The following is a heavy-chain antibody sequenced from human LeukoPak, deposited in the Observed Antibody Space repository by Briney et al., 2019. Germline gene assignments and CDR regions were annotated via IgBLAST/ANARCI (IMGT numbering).Heavy chain of an antibody. D-gene: IGHD2-21*02. CDR2: INPNSGGT. V-gene: IGHV1-2*02. J-gene: IGHJ4*02. CDR1: GSTLTGSF. CDR3: ARGKVMTNDY. Sequence: ASVKVSCKASGSTLTGSFLHWVGRAPGQGLEWMGWINPNSGGTNYAQKFQGRVTMTRDTSISTAYMELSRLRSDDTAVYYCARGKVMTNDYWGQGTLSPSPQ.